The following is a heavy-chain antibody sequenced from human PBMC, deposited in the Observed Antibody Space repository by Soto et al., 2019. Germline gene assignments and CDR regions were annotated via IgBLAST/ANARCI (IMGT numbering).Heavy chain of an antibody. V-gene: IGHV4-59*01. D-gene: IGHD3-10*01. J-gene: IGHJ3*02. CDR1: GGSISSYY. Sequence: SETLSLTCTVSGGSISSYYWSWIRQPPGKGLEWIGYIYYSGSTNYNPSLKSRVTISVDTSKNQFSLKLSSVTAADTAVYYCARGRITMVRRVIISNRRDAFDIWGQGTMVTVSS. CDR2: IYYSGST. CDR3: ARGRITMVRRVIISNRRDAFDI.